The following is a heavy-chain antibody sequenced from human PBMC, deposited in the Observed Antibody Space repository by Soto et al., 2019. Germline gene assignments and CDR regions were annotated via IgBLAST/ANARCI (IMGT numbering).Heavy chain of an antibody. CDR2: INAGNGDT. CDR1: GYTFTSYA. D-gene: IGHD2-2*01. J-gene: IGHJ5*02. CDR3: AKSTSQNWFDP. Sequence: ASVKVSCKASGYTFTSYAMHWVRQAPGQRLEWMGWINAGNGDTKYSQKFQGRVTITRDTSASTAYMELSSLRSEDTAVYYCAKSTSQNWFDPWGQGTLVTVSS. V-gene: IGHV1-3*01.